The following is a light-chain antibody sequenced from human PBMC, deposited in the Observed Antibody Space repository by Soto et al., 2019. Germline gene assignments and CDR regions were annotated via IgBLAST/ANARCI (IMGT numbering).Light chain of an antibody. Sequence: IQLTQSPSSLSASVGDRVTVTCRASQDIRNYLAWYQQKPGKAPKLLICDASTLYSGVPSRFSGSGSGTDVTLTISGLQPEEFAAYYCQQLRSYPSTFGGGTKVEI. V-gene: IGKV1-9*01. CDR1: QDIRNY. CDR2: DAS. J-gene: IGKJ4*01. CDR3: QQLRSYPST.